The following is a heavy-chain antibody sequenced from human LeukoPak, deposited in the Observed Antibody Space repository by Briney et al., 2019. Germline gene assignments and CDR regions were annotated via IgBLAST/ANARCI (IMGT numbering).Heavy chain of an antibody. CDR2: INPNSGGT. V-gene: IGHV1-2*02. Sequence: GASVKVSCKASGYTFTSYGISWVRQAPGQGLEWMGWINPNSGGTNYAQKFQGRVTMTRDTSISTAYMELSRLRSDDTAVYYCARESSGSHDYWGQGTLVTVSS. D-gene: IGHD1-26*01. CDR1: GYTFTSYG. J-gene: IGHJ4*02. CDR3: ARESSGSHDY.